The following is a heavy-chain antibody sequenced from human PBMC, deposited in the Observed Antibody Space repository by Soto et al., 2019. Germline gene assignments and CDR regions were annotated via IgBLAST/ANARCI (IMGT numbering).Heavy chain of an antibody. J-gene: IGHJ6*02. D-gene: IGHD2-2*01. CDR1: GFSFSSYS. Sequence: EVQLVESGGGLVQPGGSLRVSCAASGFSFSSYSMNWVRQAPGKGLEWVSYISSSSRTIYYADSVKGRFTISRDNAKNSLYLQMNGLRDEDTGVYYCAKDRSSTMYAMDVWGQGTTVTVSS. CDR2: ISSSSRTI. V-gene: IGHV3-48*02. CDR3: AKDRSSTMYAMDV.